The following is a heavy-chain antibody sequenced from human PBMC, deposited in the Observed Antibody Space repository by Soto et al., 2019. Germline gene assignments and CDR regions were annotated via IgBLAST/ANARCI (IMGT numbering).Heavy chain of an antibody. CDR2: IYHSGST. Sequence: SETLSLTCAVSGGSISSGGYSWSWIRQPPGKGLEWIGYIYHSGSTYYNPSLKSRVTISVDRSKNQFSLKLSSVAAADTAVYYCARAHYGDYGYGMDVWGQGTTVTVSS. CDR1: GGSISSGGYS. V-gene: IGHV4-30-2*01. D-gene: IGHD4-17*01. CDR3: ARAHYGDYGYGMDV. J-gene: IGHJ6*02.